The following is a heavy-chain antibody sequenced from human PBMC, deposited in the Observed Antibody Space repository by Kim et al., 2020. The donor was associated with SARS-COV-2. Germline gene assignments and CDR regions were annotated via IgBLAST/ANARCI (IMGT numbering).Heavy chain of an antibody. Sequence: GGSLRLSCAASGFTFSTYAMSWVRQAPGKGLEWVSTISASGGSTYYADSVKGRFTISRDTSKNTLYLQMNSLRGEDTAVYSCATGMILTDWGQGTRVTVS. CDR1: GFTFSTYA. CDR2: ISASGGST. J-gene: IGHJ4*02. CDR3: ATGMILTD. V-gene: IGHV3-23*01. D-gene: IGHD1-1*01.